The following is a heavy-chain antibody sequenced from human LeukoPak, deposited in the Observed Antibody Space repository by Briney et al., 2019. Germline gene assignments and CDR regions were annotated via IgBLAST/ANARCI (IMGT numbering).Heavy chain of an antibody. D-gene: IGHD6-19*01. V-gene: IGHV4-4*07. CDR3: ARGSSGSLPFDY. CDR1: GASISSYY. J-gene: IGHJ4*02. CDR2: IYSSGST. Sequence: SETLSLTCTVSGASISSYYWSWIRLPAGKGLEWIGRIYSSGSTNYHPSLQSRVTMSVDTSQNQFSLKLTYVTAADMAVYYCARGSSGSLPFDYWGQGTLVTVSS.